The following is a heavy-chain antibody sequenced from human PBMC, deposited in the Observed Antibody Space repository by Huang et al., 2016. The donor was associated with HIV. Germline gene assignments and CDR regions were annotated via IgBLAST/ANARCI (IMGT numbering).Heavy chain of an antibody. V-gene: IGHV3-48*04. CDR2: ISSRSNSK. J-gene: IGHJ4*02. D-gene: IGHD2-15*01. CDR1: GFTFGDLN. CDR3: ARESCSGGTCYLFDF. Sequence: EVQLVESGGGLVQPGTSLRLSGEASGFTFGDLNMTWVGQAPGKGLEWVSDISSRSNSKLYADSVKGRFTISRDNARNSLYLQLKSLGVEDTAVYYCARESCSGGTCYLFDFWGQGGLVTVSS.